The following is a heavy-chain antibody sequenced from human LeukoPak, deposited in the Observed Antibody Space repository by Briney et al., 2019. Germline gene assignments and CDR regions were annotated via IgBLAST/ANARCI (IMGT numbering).Heavy chain of an antibody. CDR3: ARHEYYDILTGYDY. D-gene: IGHD3-9*01. V-gene: IGHV4-59*08. CDR2: IYYSGST. Sequence: SETLSLTCTVSGGSISSYYWSWIRQPPGKGLEWIGYIYYSGSTNYNPSLKSRVTISVDTSKNQFSLKLSSVTAADTAVYYCARHEYYDILTGYDYWGQGTLVTVSS. J-gene: IGHJ4*02. CDR1: GGSISSYY.